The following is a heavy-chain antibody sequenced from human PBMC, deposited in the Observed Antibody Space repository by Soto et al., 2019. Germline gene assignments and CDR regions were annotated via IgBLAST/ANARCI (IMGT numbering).Heavy chain of an antibody. V-gene: IGHV3-11*01. D-gene: IGHD3-10*01. CDR2: ISHSGTTI. CDR1: GFTFSDYY. J-gene: IGHJ4*02. CDR3: AADPYYYASSY. Sequence: QVQLVESGGGLVKPGGSLRLSCTTSGFTFSDYYMTWIHQAPGKGLEWVSYISHSGTTIHYADSVKGRFTVSRDNAQNSLYLQMNSLRAEDTAVYYCAADPYYYASSYWGQGTLVTVSS.